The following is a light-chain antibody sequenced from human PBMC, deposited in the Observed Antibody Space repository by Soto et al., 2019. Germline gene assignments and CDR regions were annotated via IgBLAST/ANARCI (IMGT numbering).Light chain of an antibody. Sequence: EVLMTQSPDTLYVSPGEGATLSCRASQSVSSNLAWYQQKPGQAPRLLIYGASTRATGIPARFSGSGSGTEFTLTISSLQSEDFAVYYCQQYNNWPPITVGQGTRLEIK. V-gene: IGKV3-15*01. CDR2: GAS. CDR1: QSVSSN. J-gene: IGKJ5*01. CDR3: QQYNNWPPIT.